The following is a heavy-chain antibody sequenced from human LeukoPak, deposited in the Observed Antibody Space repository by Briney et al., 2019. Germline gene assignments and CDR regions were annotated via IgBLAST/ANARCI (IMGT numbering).Heavy chain of an antibody. CDR1: GYTFTCYA. J-gene: IGHJ4*02. CDR2: INTNTGNP. D-gene: IGHD6-19*01. CDR3: ARSYSSGWYYFDY. Sequence: ASVKVSFKASGYTFTCYAMNWVRQAPGQGLEWMGWINTNTGNPTYAQGFTGRFVFSLDTSVSTAYLQISSLKAEDTAVYYCARSYSSGWYYFDYWGQGTLVTVSS. V-gene: IGHV7-4-1*02.